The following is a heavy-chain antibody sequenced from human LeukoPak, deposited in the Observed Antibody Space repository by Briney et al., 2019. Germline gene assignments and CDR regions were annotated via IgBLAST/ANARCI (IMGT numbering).Heavy chain of an antibody. J-gene: IGHJ4*02. V-gene: IGHV3-74*01. CDR2: INSDGGTT. CDR1: GFTLSSYW. D-gene: IGHD3-3*01. Sequence: GGSLRLSCAASGFTLSSYWMHWVRRDPGQGLVWVSRINSDGGTTNYADSVKGRFTISRDNAKSTLYLQVNSLRAEDTAVYYCARARSGFLDYWGQGTLVTVSS. CDR3: ARARSGFLDY.